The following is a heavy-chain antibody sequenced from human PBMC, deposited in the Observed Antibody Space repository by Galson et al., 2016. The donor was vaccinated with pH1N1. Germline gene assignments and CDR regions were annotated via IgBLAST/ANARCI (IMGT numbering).Heavy chain of an antibody. J-gene: IGHJ6*02. D-gene: IGHD3-3*01. CDR1: GFTFSSYA. Sequence: SLRLSCAASGFTFSSYAMSWVRQAPGKGLEWVSAIIGSGGSTYYADSVKGRFTISRDNSKNTLYLQMNSLRAEDTAVYYCARVGDFWSYYYYNMDVWGQGTTVTVSS. CDR3: ARVGDFWSYYYYNMDV. V-gene: IGHV3-23*01. CDR2: IIGSGGST.